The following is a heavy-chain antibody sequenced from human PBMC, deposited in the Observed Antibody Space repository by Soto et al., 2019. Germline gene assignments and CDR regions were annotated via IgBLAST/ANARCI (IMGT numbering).Heavy chain of an antibody. CDR2: ISYDGINK. CDR1: GFIFSDCG. Sequence: QVQLVESGGGVVQPGRSLRLSCEASGFIFSDCGMHWVRQAPGKGLEWVGVISYDGINKYYADSMKGRFTISRDNSKSMVYLQLHTLRVEDTAVYYCTKDHSTTGWAFDHWGQGALVTVSS. CDR3: TKDHSTTGWAFDH. V-gene: IGHV3-30*18. D-gene: IGHD6-19*01. J-gene: IGHJ4*02.